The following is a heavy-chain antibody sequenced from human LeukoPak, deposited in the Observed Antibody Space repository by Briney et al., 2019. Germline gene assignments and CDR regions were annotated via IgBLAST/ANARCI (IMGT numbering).Heavy chain of an antibody. V-gene: IGHV4-38-2*02. CDR1: GYSISSGYY. D-gene: IGHD2-21*01. CDR3: ARAFLWDY. Sequence: SSETLSLTCTVSGYSISSGYYWGWIRQPPGKGLEWIGSIYHSGSTYYNPSLKSRVTISVDTSKNQFSLKLSSVTAADTAVYYCARAFLWDYWGQGTLVTASS. J-gene: IGHJ4*02. CDR2: IYHSGST.